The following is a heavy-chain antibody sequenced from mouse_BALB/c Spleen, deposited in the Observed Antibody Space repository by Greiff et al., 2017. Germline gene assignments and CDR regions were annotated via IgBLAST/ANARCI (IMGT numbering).Heavy chain of an antibody. V-gene: IGHV5-17*02. D-gene: IGHD2-3*01. CDR3: ARDGYYEAWFAY. J-gene: IGHJ3*01. CDR1: GFTFSSFG. Sequence: EVQLVESGGGLVQPGGSRKLSCAASGFTFSSFGMHWVRQAPEKGLEWVAYISSGSSTIYYADTVKGRFTISRDNPKNTLFLQMTSLRSEDTAMYYCARDGYYEAWFAYWGQGTLVTVSA. CDR2: ISSGSSTI.